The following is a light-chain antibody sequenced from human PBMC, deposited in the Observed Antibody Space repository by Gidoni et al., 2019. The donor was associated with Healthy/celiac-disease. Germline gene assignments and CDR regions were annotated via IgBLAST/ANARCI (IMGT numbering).Light chain of an antibody. CDR3: QQYNNWPPLT. J-gene: IGKJ4*01. CDR1: QSVRSN. Sequence: EIVMPQSPATLSASPGERATLSCRASQSVRSNLAWYQQKPGQAPRLLIYGASTRATGIPARFSGSGSGTEFTLTISSLQSEDFAVYYCQQYNNWPPLTFGGGTKVEIK. CDR2: GAS. V-gene: IGKV3-15*01.